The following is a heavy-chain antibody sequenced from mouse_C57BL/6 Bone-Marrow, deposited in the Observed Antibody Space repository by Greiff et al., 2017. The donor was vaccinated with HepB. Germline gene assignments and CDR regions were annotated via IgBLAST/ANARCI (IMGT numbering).Heavy chain of an antibody. Sequence: QVQLQQPGAELVMPGASVKLSCKASGYTFTSYWMHWVKQRPGQGLEWIGEIDPSDSYTNYNQKFKGKSTLTVDKSSSTAYMQLSSLTSEDSAVYYCASHYSNYDTWFAYWGQGTLVTVSA. J-gene: IGHJ3*01. CDR3: ASHYSNYDTWFAY. CDR2: IDPSDSYT. V-gene: IGHV1-69*01. CDR1: GYTFTSYW. D-gene: IGHD2-5*01.